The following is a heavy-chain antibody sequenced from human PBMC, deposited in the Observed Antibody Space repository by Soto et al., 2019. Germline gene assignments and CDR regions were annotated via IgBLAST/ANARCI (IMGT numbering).Heavy chain of an antibody. CDR3: ARSLRYFEWLPRPFDY. D-gene: IGHD3-9*01. CDR1: GYSFTSYW. J-gene: IGHJ4*02. CDR2: IYPGDSDT. V-gene: IGHV5-51*01. Sequence: GESLKISCKGSGYSFTSYWIGWVRQMPGKGLEWMGIIYPGDSDTRYSPSFQGQVTISADKSISTAYLQWSSLKASDTAMYYCARSLRYFEWLPRPFDYWGQGTLVTVSS.